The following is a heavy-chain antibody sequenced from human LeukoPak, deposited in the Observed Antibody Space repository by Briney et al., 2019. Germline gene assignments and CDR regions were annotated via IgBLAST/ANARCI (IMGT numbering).Heavy chain of an antibody. D-gene: IGHD3-10*01. CDR2: ISSSSYI. CDR3: AREEEGYYYGSGSYYAVEDY. Sequence: GGSLRLSCAASGFTFSSYSMNCVRQAPGKGLEWVSSISSSSYIYYADSVKGRFTISRDNAKNSLYLQMNSLRAEDTAVYYCAREEEGYYYGSGSYYAVEDYWGQGTLVTVSS. V-gene: IGHV3-21*01. J-gene: IGHJ4*02. CDR1: GFTFSSYS.